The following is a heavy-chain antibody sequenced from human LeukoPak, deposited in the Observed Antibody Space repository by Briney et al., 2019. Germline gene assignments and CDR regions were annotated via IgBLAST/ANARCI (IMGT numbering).Heavy chain of an antibody. J-gene: IGHJ4*02. CDR2: ISAYNGNT. CDR3: ARGQLNFDY. V-gene: IGHV1-18*01. D-gene: IGHD2-2*01. Sequence: ASGKFSCNVHGYTFTSSGISWVRHAPGQGLEWMGGISAYNGNTNYAQKLQGRVTMTTDTSKSTAYMEMRSLRSDDTAVYYCARGQLNFDYWGQGTLVTVSS. CDR1: GYTFTSSG.